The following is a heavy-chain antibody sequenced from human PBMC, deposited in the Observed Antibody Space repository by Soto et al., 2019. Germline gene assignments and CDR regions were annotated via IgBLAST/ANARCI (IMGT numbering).Heavy chain of an antibody. J-gene: IGHJ3*02. V-gene: IGHV3-15*01. CDR2: IKNKTDGGTT. CDR1: GFTFTSAG. D-gene: IGHD3-22*01. CDR3: TTDWYYCDTSGCSFRAFHI. Sequence: EVQLVESGGDLVKPGGSLRLSCAASGFTFTSAGMSWVRQAPGKGLEWVGRIKNKTDGGTTDYAAPVRGRFTVSRDDSKNTVYLQMNSLKTEDTAVYYCTTDWYYCDTSGCSFRAFHIWGQGTMVTVSS.